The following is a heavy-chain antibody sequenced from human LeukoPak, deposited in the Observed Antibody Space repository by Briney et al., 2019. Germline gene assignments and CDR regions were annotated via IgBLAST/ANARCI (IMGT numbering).Heavy chain of an antibody. J-gene: IGHJ5*02. V-gene: IGHV3-74*01. CDR3: ASALVVYYASSGDYH. CDR2: INSDGSST. D-gene: IGHD3-22*01. CDR1: GFTFSSYW. Sequence: GGSLRLSCAASGFTFSSYWMHWVRQAPGKGLVWVSRINSDGSSTSYADSVKGRFTISRDNAKNTLYLQMNSLRAEDTAVYYCASALVVYYASSGDYHWGQGTLVTVSS.